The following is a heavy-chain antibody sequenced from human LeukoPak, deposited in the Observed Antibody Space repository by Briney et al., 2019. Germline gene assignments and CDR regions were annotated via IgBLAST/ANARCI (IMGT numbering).Heavy chain of an antibody. CDR3: ARGGTIGSWSDY. V-gene: IGHV1-3*01. Sequence: ASVKVSCKASGYTFTSYAMHWVRQAPGQRLEWMGWINAGNGNTKYSQKFQGRVTITRDTSASTAYMELSSLRSEDTAVYYCARGGTIGSWSDYWGQGTLVTVSS. J-gene: IGHJ4*02. CDR1: GYTFTSYA. CDR2: INAGNGNT. D-gene: IGHD6-13*01.